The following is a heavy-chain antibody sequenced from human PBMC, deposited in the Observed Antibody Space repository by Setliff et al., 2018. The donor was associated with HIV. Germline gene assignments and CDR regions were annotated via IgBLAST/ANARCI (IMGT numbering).Heavy chain of an antibody. V-gene: IGHV1-69*10. J-gene: IGHJ3*02. CDR2: ISPIVGIP. CDR3: ARQHYFDSGGLGAFDI. CDR1: SYTFTSYG. D-gene: IGHD3-22*01. Sequence: SVKVSCKASSYTFTSYGINWVRQAPGQGLEWMGGISPIVGIPNYSQTFQGRVAITADKSTSTAYMELRSLRSDDTAVYYCARQHYFDSGGLGAFDIWGQGTMVTVS.